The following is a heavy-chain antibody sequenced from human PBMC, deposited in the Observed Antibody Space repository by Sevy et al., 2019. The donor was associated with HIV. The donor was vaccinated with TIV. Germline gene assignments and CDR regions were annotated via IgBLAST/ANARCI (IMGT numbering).Heavy chain of an antibody. V-gene: IGHV3-48*03. CDR3: ATTRRDDYNYYFEY. CDR1: GFTFRSYE. D-gene: IGHD4-4*01. J-gene: IGHJ4*02. Sequence: GGSLRLSCEASGFTFRSYEMNWVRQAPDKGLEWLSYVSTGGRTIYYIDSVKGRFTISRDNAKSSLHLQMNSLRDEDTAVYYCATTRRDDYNYYFEYWGQGTLVTVSS. CDR2: VSTGGRTI.